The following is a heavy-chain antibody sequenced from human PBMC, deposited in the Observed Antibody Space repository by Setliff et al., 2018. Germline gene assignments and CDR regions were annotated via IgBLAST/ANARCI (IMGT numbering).Heavy chain of an antibody. Sequence: GGSLRLSCAASGFAFRTYAMSWVRQAPGKGLEWVSDIGGGDGTTYYADSVKGRFTVSRDNSKNTLYLQMNSLRAEDTAVYYCAKLPSGYPYNWFDPWGQGTLVTVSS. CDR1: GFAFRTYA. D-gene: IGHD3-22*01. V-gene: IGHV3-23*01. J-gene: IGHJ5*02. CDR2: IGGGDGTT. CDR3: AKLPSGYPYNWFDP.